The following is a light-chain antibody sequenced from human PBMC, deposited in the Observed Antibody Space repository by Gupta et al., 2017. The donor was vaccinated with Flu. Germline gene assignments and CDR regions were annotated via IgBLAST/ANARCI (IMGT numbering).Light chain of an antibody. Sequence: SYGLTQPPSVSVAPGQAASITCGGNNIGRKSVHWYQQKPGQAPVLVMFDDGDRPSGIPERFAGSNSGDTDTLTISRAEAGDEADYYCHVWDSRDDRYVFGKGTNVTVL. V-gene: IGLV3-21*02. CDR1: NIGRKS. J-gene: IGLJ1*01. CDR3: HVWDSRDDRYV. CDR2: DDG.